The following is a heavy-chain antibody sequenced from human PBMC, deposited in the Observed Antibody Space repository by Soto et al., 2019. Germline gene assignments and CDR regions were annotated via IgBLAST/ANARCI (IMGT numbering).Heavy chain of an antibody. J-gene: IGHJ4*02. D-gene: IGHD6-13*01. Sequence: PGGSLRLSCAASGFTFSSYAMDWVRQAPGKGLEWVAVISYDGSNKYYADSVKGRFTISRDNSKNTLYLQMNSLRAEDTAVYYCARDVAAAGGGYWGQGTLVTVSS. CDR2: ISYDGSNK. CDR3: ARDVAAAGGGY. V-gene: IGHV3-30-3*01. CDR1: GFTFSSYA.